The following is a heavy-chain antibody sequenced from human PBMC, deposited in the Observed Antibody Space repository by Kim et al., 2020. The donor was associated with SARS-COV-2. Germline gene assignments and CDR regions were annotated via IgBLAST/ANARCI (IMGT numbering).Heavy chain of an antibody. CDR2: ISGSGGST. V-gene: IGHV3-23*01. CDR3: AKSDAVLRFLEWYLRSFDY. D-gene: IGHD3-3*01. J-gene: IGHJ4*02. Sequence: GGSLRLSCAASGFTFSSYAMSWVRQAPGKGLEWVSAISGSGGSTYYADSVKGRFTISRDNSKNTLYLQMNSLRAEDTAVYYCAKSDAVLRFLEWYLRSFDYWGQGTLVTVSS. CDR1: GFTFSSYA.